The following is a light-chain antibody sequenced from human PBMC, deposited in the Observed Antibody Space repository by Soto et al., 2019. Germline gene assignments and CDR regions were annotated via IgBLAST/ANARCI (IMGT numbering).Light chain of an antibody. Sequence: EIVMTQSPATLSVSPGERDTLSCRASQSVSSNLAWYQQKPGQAPRLLIYGASTRATGIPARFSGSGSGTEFTLTISSLQSEDFAVYYCQQYNNWPPFTVGPGTKVDIK. CDR2: GAS. CDR3: QQYNNWPPFT. J-gene: IGKJ3*01. CDR1: QSVSSN. V-gene: IGKV3-15*01.